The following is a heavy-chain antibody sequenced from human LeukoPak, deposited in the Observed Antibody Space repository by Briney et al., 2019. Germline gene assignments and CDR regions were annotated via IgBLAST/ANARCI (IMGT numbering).Heavy chain of an antibody. V-gene: IGHV4-38-2*01. Sequence: WETLSLTCAVSSYSISSGFYWGWIRQPPGKGLEWIGSIYYSGTTYYNPSLKSRVTISVDTSKNQFSLKLSSVTAADTAVYYCARARGGTYADFDYWGQGTLVTVSS. CDR2: IYYSGTT. CDR1: SYSISSGFY. D-gene: IGHD1-26*01. CDR3: ARARGGTYADFDY. J-gene: IGHJ4*02.